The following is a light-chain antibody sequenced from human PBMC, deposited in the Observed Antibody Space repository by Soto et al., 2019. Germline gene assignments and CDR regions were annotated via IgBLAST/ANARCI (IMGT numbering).Light chain of an antibody. CDR2: GAS. CDR1: QRVXSN. CDR3: QQYNKWPMST. J-gene: IGKJ5*01. Sequence: IVLTQYAAKLCVSPGERATLSCMARQRVXSNLAWYQQKPGQAPRVLTSGASTRATGIPARFIGSGSGKAFTLTISSLQSEEFAVYYCQQYNKWPMSTFGQGTRLEI. V-gene: IGKV3-15*01.